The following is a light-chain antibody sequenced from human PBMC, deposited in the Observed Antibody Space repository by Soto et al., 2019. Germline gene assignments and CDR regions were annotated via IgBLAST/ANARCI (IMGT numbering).Light chain of an antibody. Sequence: DIVMTQSPLSLPVTLVEPASISFRSSEMLLYTNGHNYVDWYLQKPGQSPQLLIYLASKRASGVPDRFSGRGSGTDFTLEISRVEAEDVGIYYCMQALQTPLTFGGGTKVDIK. CDR3: MQALQTPLT. CDR2: LAS. V-gene: IGKV2-28*01. J-gene: IGKJ4*01. CDR1: EMLLYTNGHNY.